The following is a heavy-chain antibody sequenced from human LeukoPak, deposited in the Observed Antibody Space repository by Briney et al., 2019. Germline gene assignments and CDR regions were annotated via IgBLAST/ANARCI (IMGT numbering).Heavy chain of an antibody. J-gene: IGHJ4*02. Sequence: GGSLRLSCVVSGITFSGYSMIWVRQAPGKGLEWLSFMTTSGNTIFYAESVKDRFTISRDNAKKSLYLQMNSLRAEDTAVYYCVKDRTGTYTLDYWGQGTLVTVSS. CDR3: VKDRTGTYTLDY. CDR1: GITFSGYS. V-gene: IGHV3-48*01. CDR2: MTTSGNTI. D-gene: IGHD3-10*01.